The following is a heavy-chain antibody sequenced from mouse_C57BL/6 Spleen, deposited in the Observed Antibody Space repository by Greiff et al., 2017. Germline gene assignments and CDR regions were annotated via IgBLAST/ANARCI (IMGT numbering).Heavy chain of an antibody. V-gene: IGHV1-80*01. CDR1: GYAFSSYW. J-gene: IGHJ1*03. CDR3: ARDEAYGSSYGYFDV. CDR2: IYPGDGDT. Sequence: QVQLKESGAELVKPGASVKISCKASGYAFSSYWMNWVKQRPGKGLEWIGQIYPGDGDTNYNGKFKGKATLTADKSSSTAYMQLSSLTSEDSAVYFCARDEAYGSSYGYFDVWGTGTTVTVSS. D-gene: IGHD1-1*01.